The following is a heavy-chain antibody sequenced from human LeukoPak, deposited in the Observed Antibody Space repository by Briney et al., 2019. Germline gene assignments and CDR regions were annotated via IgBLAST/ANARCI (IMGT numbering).Heavy chain of an antibody. D-gene: IGHD6-19*01. V-gene: IGHV4-4*02. J-gene: IGHJ5*02. CDR1: GGSISSTNW. CDR2: IYHSGNT. Sequence: SGTLSLTCAVSGGSISSTNWWNWVRQSPGKGLEWIGEIYHSGNTNYNPSLKSRVTMSVDVSNNQFSLKLSSVTAADTAVYYCARGVVAGTNWFDPWGQGTLVTVSS. CDR3: ARGVVAGTNWFDP.